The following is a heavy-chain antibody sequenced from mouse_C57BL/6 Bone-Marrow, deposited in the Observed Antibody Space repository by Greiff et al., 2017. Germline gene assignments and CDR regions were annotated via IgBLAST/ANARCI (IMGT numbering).Heavy chain of an antibody. CDR2: IYPSDSET. CDR1: GYTFTSYW. Sequence: QVQLQQPGAELVRPGSSVKLSCKASGYTFTSYWMDWVKQRPGQGLEWIGNIYPSDSETLYNQKFKDKATLTVDKSSSTAYMQLSSLTSEDSAVXSCERRKGKAQATFYCAMDYWGQGTSVTVSS. CDR3: ERRKGKAQATFYCAMDY. V-gene: IGHV1-61*01. J-gene: IGHJ4*01. D-gene: IGHD3-2*02.